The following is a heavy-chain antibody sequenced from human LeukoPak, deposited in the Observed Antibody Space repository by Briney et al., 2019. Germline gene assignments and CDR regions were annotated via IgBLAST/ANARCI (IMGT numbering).Heavy chain of an antibody. J-gene: IGHJ4*02. D-gene: IGHD4-17*01. CDR3: AKGNGDYGRYYFDY. Sequence: GGSLRLSCAASGFTFSSYAMSWVRPAAGKGLEWVSAIGGNSGSTYYAGSVKGRFTISRDNSRDTLYLQMNSLRAEDTAVYYCAKGNGDYGRYYFDYWGQGTLVTVSS. V-gene: IGHV3-23*01. CDR2: IGGNSGST. CDR1: GFTFSSYA.